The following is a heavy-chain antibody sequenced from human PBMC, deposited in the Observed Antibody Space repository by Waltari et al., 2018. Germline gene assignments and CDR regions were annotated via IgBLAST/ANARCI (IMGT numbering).Heavy chain of an antibody. CDR2: VFHTGSP. CDR3: AGEKARYGFDV. Sequence: QLPESGPGLVRPSETLSLTCSVSGFSLTRSYWPWISQPPGKGLEWIGSVFHTGSPSYNPSLKSRVTISVDSSKNQFTLRLTAVTAADTAVYYCAGEKARYGFDVWGQGTTVTVSS. J-gene: IGHJ6*02. CDR1: GFSLTRSY. V-gene: IGHV4-38-2*02.